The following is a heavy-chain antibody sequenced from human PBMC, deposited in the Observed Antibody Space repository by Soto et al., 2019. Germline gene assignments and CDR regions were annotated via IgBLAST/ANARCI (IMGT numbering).Heavy chain of an antibody. V-gene: IGHV1-3*01. CDR1: GYPFTSYA. Sequence: GASVKVSCKASGYPFTSYAMHWVRQAPGQRLDWMGWFNAGNGNTKYSQTFQCRVTITRDTSASTAYMELSSLRSEATSVYYCARVGGRYYFDYRRQGTLVTVSS. CDR2: FNAGNGNT. J-gene: IGHJ4*02. CDR3: ARVGGRYYFDY. D-gene: IGHD1-26*01.